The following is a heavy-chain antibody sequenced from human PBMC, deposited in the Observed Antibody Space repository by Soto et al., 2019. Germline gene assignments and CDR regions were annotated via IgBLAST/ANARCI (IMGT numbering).Heavy chain of an antibody. D-gene: IGHD2-21*02. CDR3: ARESYCGGDCYPPLGYFAY. CDR1: GFTFSDYY. J-gene: IGHJ4*02. CDR2: ISSSGSII. V-gene: IGHV3-11*01. Sequence: QVQLVESGGGLVKPGGSLRLSCAASGFTFSDYYMSWIRQAPGKGLEWVSYISSSGSIIYYADSVKGRFTISRDNAKNSLYLQMNSLRAEDTAVYYCARESYCGGDCYPPLGYFAYWSQGTLVTVAS.